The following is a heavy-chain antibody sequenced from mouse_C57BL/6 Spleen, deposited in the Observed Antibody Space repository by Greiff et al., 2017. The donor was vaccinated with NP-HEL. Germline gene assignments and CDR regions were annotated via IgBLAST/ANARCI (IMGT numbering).Heavy chain of an antibody. CDR1: GYTFTSYW. CDR2: IHPNSGST. Sequence: QVQLQQPGAELVKPGASVKLSCKASGYTFTSYWMHWVKQRPGQGLEWIGMIHPNSGSTNYNEKFKSKATLTVDKSSSTAYMQLSSLTSEDSAVYYCARGNLDGDAMDYWGQGASVTVSS. J-gene: IGHJ4*01. V-gene: IGHV1-64*01. CDR3: ARGNLDGDAMDY.